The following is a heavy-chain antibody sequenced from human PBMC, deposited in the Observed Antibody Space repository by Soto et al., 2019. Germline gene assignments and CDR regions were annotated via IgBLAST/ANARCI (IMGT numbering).Heavy chain of an antibody. CDR1: GFAFRNYV. Sequence: GGSLRLSCTASGFAFRNYVMSWVRQAPGKGLEWVSSIIGSGGATSYADSVKGRFTISRDNSKNTLYLQMSSLRADDTAVYTCAKRRDRLFEYWGQGALVTVSS. J-gene: IGHJ4*02. CDR2: IIGSGGAT. V-gene: IGHV3-23*01. CDR3: AKRRDRLFEY. D-gene: IGHD3-22*01.